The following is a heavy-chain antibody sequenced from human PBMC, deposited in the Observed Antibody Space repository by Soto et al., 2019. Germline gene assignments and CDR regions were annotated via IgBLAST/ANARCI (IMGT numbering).Heavy chain of an antibody. V-gene: IGHV4-59*01. CDR2: IYYSGST. Sequence: SETLSLTCTVSGGSISSNNWSWIRQPPGKGLEWIGYIYYSGSTNYNPSLKSRVTISVDTSKNQFSLKLSSVTAADTAVYYCARGDGDSLDYWGQGTLVTVSS. J-gene: IGHJ4*02. CDR1: GGSISSNN. CDR3: ARGDGDSLDY. D-gene: IGHD4-17*01.